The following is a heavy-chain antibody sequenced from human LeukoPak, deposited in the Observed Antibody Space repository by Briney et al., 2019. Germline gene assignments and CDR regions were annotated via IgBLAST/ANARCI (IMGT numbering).Heavy chain of an antibody. J-gene: IGHJ4*02. Sequence: ASVKVSCKASGYTFTNYGISWVRQAPGQGLEWMGWISAYNGNTNYAQKLQGRGTMTTDTSTSTAYMDLRRLRSDDTAVYYCARDHGDYDILPGYWGQGTLVTVSS. V-gene: IGHV1-18*01. CDR1: GYTFTNYG. CDR3: ARDHGDYDILPGY. D-gene: IGHD3-9*01. CDR2: ISAYNGNT.